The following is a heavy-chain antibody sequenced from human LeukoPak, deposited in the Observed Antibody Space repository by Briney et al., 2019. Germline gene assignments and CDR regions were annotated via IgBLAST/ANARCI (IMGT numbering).Heavy chain of an antibody. CDR1: GYSFTSYW. D-gene: IGHD2-21*02. V-gene: IGHV5-51*01. CDR3: ARIIVVVTASLYYFDY. CDR2: IYPGDSDT. J-gene: IGHJ4*02. Sequence: GESLKISCKGSGYSFTSYWIGWVRQMPGKGLEWMGIIYPGDSDTRYSPSFQGQVTISADKSISTAYLQWSSLKASDTAMYYCARIIVVVTASLYYFDYWGQGTLVTVSS.